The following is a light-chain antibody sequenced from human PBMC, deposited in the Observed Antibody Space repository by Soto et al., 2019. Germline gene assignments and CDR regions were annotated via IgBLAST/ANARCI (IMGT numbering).Light chain of an antibody. CDR3: AAWDDSLLAYV. J-gene: IGLJ1*01. CDR2: SNN. Sequence: QPVLTQPPSASGTPGQRVSISCSGSSSNIGTNFVDWYQQLPGTAPTLLIYSNNHRPSGVPARFSGSKSGTSASLAISGLQSEDDADYSCAAWDDSLLAYVFGSGTKVTVL. V-gene: IGLV1-44*01. CDR1: SSNIGTNF.